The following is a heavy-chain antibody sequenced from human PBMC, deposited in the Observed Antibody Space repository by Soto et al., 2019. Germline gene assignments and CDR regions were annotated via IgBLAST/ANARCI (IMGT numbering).Heavy chain of an antibody. CDR2: VSGSGGST. CDR1: GFTFSTYA. Sequence: EVQLLESGGGLVQPGGSLRLSCAASGFTFSTYAMNWVRQAPGKGLEWVSVVSGSGGSTYYADSVRGRFTISRDNSKNTLYLQMNSLRAEDTAVYYCAKGRESSGWYDAFDYWGQGTLVTVSS. J-gene: IGHJ4*02. CDR3: AKGRESSGWYDAFDY. D-gene: IGHD6-19*01. V-gene: IGHV3-23*01.